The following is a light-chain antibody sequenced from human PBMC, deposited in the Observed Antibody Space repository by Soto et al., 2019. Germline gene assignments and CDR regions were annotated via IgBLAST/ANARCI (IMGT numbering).Light chain of an antibody. CDR1: RGISSR. V-gene: IGKV1-12*01. Sequence: DIQRTQSPSSVSASVGDRVTITGRASRGISSRLAWYQQKTGKPPQYRIQAASILQSGVPSRFRGSGSGTEFILTINNLQPEDFASYFCLQDYSFPRTFGLGTKVDIK. CDR3: LQDYSFPRT. CDR2: AAS. J-gene: IGKJ1*01.